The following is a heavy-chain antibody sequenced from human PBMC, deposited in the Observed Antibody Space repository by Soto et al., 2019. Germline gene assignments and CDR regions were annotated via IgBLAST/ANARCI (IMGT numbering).Heavy chain of an antibody. Sequence: GGSLRLSCAASGFTFSSYGMHWVRQAPGKGLEWVAVISYDGSNKYYADSVKGRFTISRDNSKNTLYLQMNSLRAEDTAVYYCARRWTTRDIDYWGQGTLVTVSS. CDR2: ISYDGSNK. CDR1: GFTFSSYG. V-gene: IGHV3-30*03. CDR3: ARRWTTRDIDY. J-gene: IGHJ4*02. D-gene: IGHD4-17*01.